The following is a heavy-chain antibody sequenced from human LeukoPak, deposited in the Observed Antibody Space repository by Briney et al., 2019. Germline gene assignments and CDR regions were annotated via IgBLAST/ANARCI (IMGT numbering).Heavy chain of an antibody. Sequence: ASVKVSCKVSGYTLTELSMHWVRQAPGKGLEWMGGFDPEDGETIYAQKFQGRVTMTEDTSTDTAYMELSSLRSEDTAVYYCARDDPDGDLVGYFDLWGRGTLVTVSS. V-gene: IGHV1-24*01. D-gene: IGHD4-17*01. J-gene: IGHJ2*01. CDR2: FDPEDGET. CDR3: ARDDPDGDLVGYFDL. CDR1: GYTLTELS.